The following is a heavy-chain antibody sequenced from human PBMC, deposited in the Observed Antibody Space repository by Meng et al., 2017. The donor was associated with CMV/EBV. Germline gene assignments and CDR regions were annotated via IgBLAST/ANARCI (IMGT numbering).Heavy chain of an antibody. CDR2: IKSKTDGGTT. V-gene: IGHV3-15*01. J-gene: IGHJ6*02. Sequence: GGSLRLSCAASGFTFSNAWMSWVRQAPGKGLEWVGRIKSKTDGGTTDYAAPVNGRFTISRDDSKNTLYLQMNSLKTEDTAVYYCTTDPTEYCSSTSCYNYYYYGMDVWGQGTTVTVSS. CDR1: GFTFSNAW. CDR3: TTDPTEYCSSTSCYNYYYYGMDV. D-gene: IGHD2-2*02.